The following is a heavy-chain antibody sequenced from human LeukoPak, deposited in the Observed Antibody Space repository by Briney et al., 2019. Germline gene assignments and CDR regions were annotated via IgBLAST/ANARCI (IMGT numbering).Heavy chain of an antibody. CDR1: GYTYTSYD. Sequence: ASVMVSCKASGYTYTSYDINWVRHATGQGLEWMGWMNPNSGNTGYAQKFQGRVTMTRNTSISTAYMELSSLRSEDTAVYYCARFYCSSTSCGMDVWGQGTTVTVSS. CDR2: MNPNSGNT. D-gene: IGHD2-2*01. CDR3: ARFYCSSTSCGMDV. J-gene: IGHJ6*02. V-gene: IGHV1-8*01.